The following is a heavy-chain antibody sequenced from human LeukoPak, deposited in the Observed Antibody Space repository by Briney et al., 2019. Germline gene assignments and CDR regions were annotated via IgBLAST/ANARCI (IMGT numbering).Heavy chain of an antibody. CDR1: GFTFSSYG. Sequence: PGGSLRLSCAASGFTFSSYGMHWVRQTPGKGLEWVAVISYDGSNKYYEDSVKGRFTISRDNSKNTLYLQMNSLRAEDTAVYYCAKVRRPAGDYGLDAFDIWGQGTMVSVSS. V-gene: IGHV3-30*18. CDR2: ISYDGSNK. CDR3: AKVRRPAGDYGLDAFDI. D-gene: IGHD4-17*01. J-gene: IGHJ3*02.